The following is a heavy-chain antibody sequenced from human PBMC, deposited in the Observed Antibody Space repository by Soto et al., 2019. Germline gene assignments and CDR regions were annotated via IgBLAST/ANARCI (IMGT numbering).Heavy chain of an antibody. CDR3: ARVVAVAGNNWFDP. Sequence: ASVKVSCKASGYTFTSYGISWVRQAPGQGLEWMGWISAYNGNTNYAQKLQGRVTMTTDTSTSTAYMELRRLRSDDTAVYYCARVVAVAGNNWFDPWGQGTLVTVSS. CDR1: GYTFTSYG. V-gene: IGHV1-18*01. CDR2: ISAYNGNT. D-gene: IGHD6-19*01. J-gene: IGHJ5*02.